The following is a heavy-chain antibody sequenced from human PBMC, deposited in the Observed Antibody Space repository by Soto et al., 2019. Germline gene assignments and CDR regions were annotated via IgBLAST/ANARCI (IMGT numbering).Heavy chain of an antibody. J-gene: IGHJ3*02. D-gene: IGHD2-2*01. CDR1: GFTFDDYA. V-gene: IGHV3-9*01. CDR2: ISWNSGSI. CDR3: AKDLYFRVVVPATNAFDI. Sequence: GGSLRLSCAASGFTFDDYAMHWVRQAPGKGLEWVSGISWNSGSIGYADSVKGRFTISREKAKNSLYLQMNSLRAEDTALYYCAKDLYFRVVVPATNAFDIWGQGTMVTVSS.